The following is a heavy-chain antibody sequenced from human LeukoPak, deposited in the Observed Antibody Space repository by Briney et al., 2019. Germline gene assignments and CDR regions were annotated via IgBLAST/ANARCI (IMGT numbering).Heavy chain of an antibody. D-gene: IGHD2-15*01. CDR1: GGSFSGYY. J-gene: IGHJ4*02. Sequence: SETLSLTCAVYGGSFSGYYWSWIRQPPGKGLEWIGEINHSGSTNYNPSLKSRVTISVDTSKNQFSLKPSSVTAADTAVYYCASGRSRYCSGGSCSIFDYWGQGTLVTVSS. V-gene: IGHV4-34*01. CDR3: ASGRSRYCSGGSCSIFDY. CDR2: INHSGST.